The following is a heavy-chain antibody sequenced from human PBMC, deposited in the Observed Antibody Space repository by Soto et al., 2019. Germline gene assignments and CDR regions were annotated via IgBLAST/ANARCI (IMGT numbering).Heavy chain of an antibody. V-gene: IGHV4-34*01. D-gene: IGHD1-26*01. CDR3: ARGSRVKIPAATGRDYYYHGLDV. CDR2: INHRGSA. CDR1: GGSFRGYY. Sequence: QVQLQQWGAGLLKPSETLSLTCAVYGGSFRGYYWSWIRQPPGKGLEWIGEINHRGSANYNPSVKSRVTISVDTSKNQFSLKLTPVTAADTAMYYCARGSRVKIPAATGRDYYYHGLDVWAQGTAVTVSS. J-gene: IGHJ6*02.